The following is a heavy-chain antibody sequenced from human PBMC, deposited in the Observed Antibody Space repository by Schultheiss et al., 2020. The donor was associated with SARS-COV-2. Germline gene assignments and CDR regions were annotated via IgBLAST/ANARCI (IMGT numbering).Heavy chain of an antibody. CDR3: ARGIRITMIVVVTGEYYMDG. V-gene: IGHV4-34*01. Sequence: SETLSLTCAVYGGSFSGYYWSWIRQPPGKGLEWIGYIYYSGSTNYNPSLKSRVTISVDTSKNQFSLKLSSVTAADTAVYYCARGIRITMIVVVTGEYYMDGWGKGTTVTVSS. CDR1: GGSFSGYY. D-gene: IGHD3-22*01. J-gene: IGHJ6*03. CDR2: IYYSGST.